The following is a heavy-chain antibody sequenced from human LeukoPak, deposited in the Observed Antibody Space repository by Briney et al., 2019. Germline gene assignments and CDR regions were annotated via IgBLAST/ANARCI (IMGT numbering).Heavy chain of an antibody. CDR3: AKALGTTVTKNPLDY. J-gene: IGHJ4*02. D-gene: IGHD4-17*01. Sequence: GGSLRLSCAASGFTFSSYAMSWVRQAPGKGLEWVSDISGSGGRTFYADSVKGRFTISRDNSKNTLYLQMNSLRAEDTAVYYCAKALGTTVTKNPLDYWGQGTLVTVSS. CDR1: GFTFSSYA. V-gene: IGHV3-23*01. CDR2: ISGSGGRT.